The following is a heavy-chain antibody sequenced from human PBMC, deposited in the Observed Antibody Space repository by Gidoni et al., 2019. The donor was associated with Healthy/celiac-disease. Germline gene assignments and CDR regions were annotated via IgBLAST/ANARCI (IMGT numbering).Heavy chain of an antibody. CDR3: ARDKVYLNYGMDV. V-gene: IGHV3-33*01. Sequence: QVQLVESGGGVVQPGRSLRLSCAASGFTFSSYGMHWVRQAPGKGLEWVAVIWYDGSNKYYADSVKGRFTISRDNSKNTLYLQMNSLRAEDTAVYYCARDKVYLNYGMDVWGQGTTVTVSS. D-gene: IGHD1-20*01. J-gene: IGHJ6*02. CDR1: GFTFSSYG. CDR2: IWYDGSNK.